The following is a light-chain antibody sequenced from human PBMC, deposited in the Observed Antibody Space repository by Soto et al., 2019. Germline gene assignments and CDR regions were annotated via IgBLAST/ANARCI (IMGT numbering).Light chain of an antibody. CDR2: DAS. CDR3: QQRSTWPFT. CDR1: LSISSY. Sequence: EIVLTQSPATLSLSPGERATLSCRASLSISSYLAWYQQKPDQAPRLLIYDASNRSTGIPARFSGSGSGTDFTLTISSLEPEDFAVYYCQQRSTWPFTFGPGTKVDIK. J-gene: IGKJ3*01. V-gene: IGKV3-11*01.